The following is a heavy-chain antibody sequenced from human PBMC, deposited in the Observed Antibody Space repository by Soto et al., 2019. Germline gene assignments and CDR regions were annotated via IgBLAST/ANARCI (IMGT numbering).Heavy chain of an antibody. CDR3: ASLSVGANGAFDY. D-gene: IGHD1-26*01. J-gene: IGHJ4*02. V-gene: IGHV4-34*01. Sequence: LPGTLSLTCAVYGGSFSGYYWSWIRQHPGKGLEWIGEINHSGSTNYNPSLKSRVTISVDTSKNQFSLKLSSVTAADTAVYYCASLSVGANGAFDYWGQGTLVTVS. CDR1: GGSFSGYY. CDR2: INHSGST.